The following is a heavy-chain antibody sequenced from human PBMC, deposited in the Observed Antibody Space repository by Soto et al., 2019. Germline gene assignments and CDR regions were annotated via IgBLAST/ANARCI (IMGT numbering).Heavy chain of an antibody. V-gene: IGHV3-33*01. CDR1: GFTFSSYG. CDR2: IWYDGSNK. Sequence: ESGGGVVQPGRSLRLSCAASGFTFSSYGMHWVRQAPGKGLEWVAVIWYDGSNKYYADSVKGRFTISRDNSKNTLYLQMNSLRAEDTAVYYCAREENNCSGGSCYLDYWGQGTLVTVSS. J-gene: IGHJ4*02. D-gene: IGHD2-15*01. CDR3: AREENNCSGGSCYLDY.